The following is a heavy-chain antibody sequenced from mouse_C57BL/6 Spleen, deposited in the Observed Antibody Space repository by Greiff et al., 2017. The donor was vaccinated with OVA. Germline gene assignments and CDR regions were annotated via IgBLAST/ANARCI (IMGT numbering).Heavy chain of an antibody. CDR1: GYTFTSYW. CDR2: IDPSDSYT. CDR3: ARLEGDWDGY. J-gene: IGHJ2*01. V-gene: IGHV1-69*01. Sequence: QVQLQQPGAELVMPGASVKLSCKASGYTFTSYWMHWVKQRPGQGLEWIGEIDPSDSYTNYNQKFKGKSTLTVDKSSSTAYMQLSSLTSEDSAVYYCARLEGDWDGYWGQGTTLTVSS. D-gene: IGHD4-1*01.